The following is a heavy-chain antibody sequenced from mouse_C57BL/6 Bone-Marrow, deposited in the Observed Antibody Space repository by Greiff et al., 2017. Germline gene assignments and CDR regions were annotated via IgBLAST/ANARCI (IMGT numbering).Heavy chain of an antibody. CDR1: GFSLTSYA. CDR2: IWTGGGT. D-gene: IGHD1-1*02. Sequence: VKLVESGPGLVAPSQSLSITCTVSGFSLTSYAISWVRQPPGKGLEWLGVIWTGGGTNYNSALKSRLSISKDNSKSQVFLKMNSLQTDDTARYYCARNPVVYYYAMDYWGQGTSVTVSS. CDR3: ARNPVVYYYAMDY. J-gene: IGHJ4*01. V-gene: IGHV2-9-1*01.